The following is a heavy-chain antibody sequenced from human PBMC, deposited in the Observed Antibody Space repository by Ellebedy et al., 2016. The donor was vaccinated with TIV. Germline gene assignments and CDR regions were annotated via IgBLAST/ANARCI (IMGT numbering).Heavy chain of an antibody. CDR3: AMHFSRAFNP. Sequence: GSLRLXCSVSADSSSSSSYFWGWIRQPPGKGPEWIGSISYSGSTYYNPSLKSRVSLFADTSKTQFSLKLTSVTAADTAVYYCAMHFSRAFNPWGQGTLVTVSS. J-gene: IGHJ5*02. V-gene: IGHV4-39*01. CDR2: ISYSGST. CDR1: ADSSSSSSYF.